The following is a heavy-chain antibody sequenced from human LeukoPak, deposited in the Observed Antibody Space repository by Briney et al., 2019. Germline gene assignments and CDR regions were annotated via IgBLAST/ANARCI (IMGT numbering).Heavy chain of an antibody. CDR1: GGSISSYY. CDR3: ARVGTYCSGGSCYVWFDP. D-gene: IGHD2-15*01. V-gene: IGHV4-4*07. Sequence: KSSETLSLTCTVSGGSISSYYWSWIRQPAGKGLEWIGRIYTSGSTNYNPSLKSRVTMSVDTSKNQFSLKLSSVTAADTAVYYCARVGTYCSGGSCYVWFDPWGQGTLVTVSS. J-gene: IGHJ5*02. CDR2: IYTSGST.